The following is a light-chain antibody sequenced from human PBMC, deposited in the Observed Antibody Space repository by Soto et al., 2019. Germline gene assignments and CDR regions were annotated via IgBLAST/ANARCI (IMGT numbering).Light chain of an antibody. V-gene: IGLV2-8*01. J-gene: IGLJ2*01. CDR3: SSYAGSNNL. Sequence: QSALTQPPSASGSPGQSVTISCTGTSSDVGGYNYVPWYQQHPGKAPKLMIYEVTKRPSGVPDRFSGSKSGNTASLTVSGLQAEDEADYYCSSYAGSNNLFGGGTKVTVL. CDR1: SSDVGGYNY. CDR2: EVT.